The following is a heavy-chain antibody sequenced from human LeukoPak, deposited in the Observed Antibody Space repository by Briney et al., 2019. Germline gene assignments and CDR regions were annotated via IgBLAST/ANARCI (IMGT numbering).Heavy chain of an antibody. J-gene: IGHJ3*02. CDR2: INPNSGGT. V-gene: IGHV1-2*02. D-gene: IGHD2-2*01. CDR3: ARATSFPIVVVPAAMSQSPGAFDI. CDR1: GYTFTGYY. Sequence: ASVKVSCKASGYTFTGYYMHWVRQAPGQGLDWMGGINPNSGGTNYAQKFQGRVTMTRDTSISTAYMELSRLRSDDTAVYYCARATSFPIVVVPAAMSQSPGAFDIWGQGTMVTVSS.